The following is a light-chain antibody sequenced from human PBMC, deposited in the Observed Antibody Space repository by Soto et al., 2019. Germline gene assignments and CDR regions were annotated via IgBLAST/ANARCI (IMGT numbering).Light chain of an antibody. V-gene: IGKV1-5*03. Sequence: DIQMTQSPSTLSGSVGDRVTITCRASQTISSWLAWYQQKPGKAPKLLIYKASTLKSGVPSRFSGSGSGTDFTLTISGLEPEDFAVYCCHHYASSRHTFGQGTRWIS. CDR2: KAS. CDR3: HHYASSRHT. J-gene: IGKJ2*01. CDR1: QTISSW.